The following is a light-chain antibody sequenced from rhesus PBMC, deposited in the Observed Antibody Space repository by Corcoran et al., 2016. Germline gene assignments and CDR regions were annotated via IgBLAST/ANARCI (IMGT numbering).Light chain of an antibody. CDR2: GAS. CDR3: QHYYDSPYT. CDR1: QSIYDN. Sequence: DIQLTQSPSALSASVGDRVTISCRASQSIYDNLAWYQQKRGKAPNLLIYGASGLQTGTPSRFSGSGSGTDVTLTINSLQPEDSATYDCQHYYDSPYTFGQGTKVEIK. V-gene: IGKV1S17*01. J-gene: IGKJ2*01.